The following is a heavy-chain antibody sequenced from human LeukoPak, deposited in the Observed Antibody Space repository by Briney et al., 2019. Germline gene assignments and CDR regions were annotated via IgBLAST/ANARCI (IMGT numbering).Heavy chain of an antibody. D-gene: IGHD6-13*01. CDR1: GGSFSGYY. CDR2: INHSGST. V-gene: IGHV4-34*01. J-gene: IGHJ4*02. CDR3: ARGGIAAAGAPFDY. Sequence: PSETLSLTCAVYGGSFSGYYWSWVRQPPVKGLEWIGEINHSGSTNYNPSLKSRVTISVDTSKNQFSLKLSSVTAADTAVYYCARGGIAAAGAPFDYWGQGTLVTVSS.